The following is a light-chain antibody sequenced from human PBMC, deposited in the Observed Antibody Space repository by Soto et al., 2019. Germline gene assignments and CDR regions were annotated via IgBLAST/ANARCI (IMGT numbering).Light chain of an antibody. CDR1: QSVSSSN. V-gene: IGKV3-20*01. J-gene: IGKJ5*01. CDR3: QQYKSWPPIT. Sequence: EIVLTQSPGTLSLSPGARATLSCRASQSVSSSNLAWYQQKPGQAPRLLIYGASSRATGIPDRFSGSGSGTDFTLTISRLEPEDSAIYYCQQYKSWPPITFGQGTRLEIK. CDR2: GAS.